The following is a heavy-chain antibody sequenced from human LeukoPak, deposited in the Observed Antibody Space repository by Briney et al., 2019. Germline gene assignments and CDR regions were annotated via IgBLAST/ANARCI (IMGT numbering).Heavy chain of an antibody. V-gene: IGHV1-18*01. D-gene: IGHD4-23*01. CDR1: GYTFTIYG. Sequence: ASVKVSCKTSGYTFTIYGIGWVRQAPGQGLDWMGWISAYNGNTNYAQKLQGRVTMTTDTSTSTAYMELRSLRSDDTAVYYCAREIYGGNERPYYGMDVWGQGTTVTVSS. CDR3: AREIYGGNERPYYGMDV. J-gene: IGHJ6*02. CDR2: ISAYNGNT.